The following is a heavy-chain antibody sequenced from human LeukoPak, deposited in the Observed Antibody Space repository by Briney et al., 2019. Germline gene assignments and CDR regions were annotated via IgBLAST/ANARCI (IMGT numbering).Heavy chain of an antibody. Sequence: PGGSLRLSCAASGFTFSNYNMNWVRQAPGKGLEWVSSISSSSSYIYYADSVRGRFTISRDNAKKSLYLQMNSLRAEDTAVYYCARSVGYYYYYMDVWGKGTTVTVSS. CDR3: ARSVGYYYYYMDV. CDR1: GFTFSNYN. J-gene: IGHJ6*03. V-gene: IGHV3-21*01. D-gene: IGHD1-26*01. CDR2: ISSSSSYI.